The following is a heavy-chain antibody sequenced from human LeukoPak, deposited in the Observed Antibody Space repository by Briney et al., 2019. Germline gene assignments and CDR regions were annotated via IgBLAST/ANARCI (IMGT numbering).Heavy chain of an antibody. CDR1: GGSFSGYY. CDR3: ARGHRITMVRGVIRTPTWFDP. V-gene: IGHV4-34*01. CDR2: INHSGST. D-gene: IGHD3-10*01. J-gene: IGHJ5*02. Sequence: SETLSLTCAVYGGSFSGYYWSWIRQPPGKGLEWIGEINHSGSTNYNPSLKSRVTISVDTSKNQFSLKLSSVTAADTAVYYCARGHRITMVRGVIRTPTWFDPWGQGTLVTVSS.